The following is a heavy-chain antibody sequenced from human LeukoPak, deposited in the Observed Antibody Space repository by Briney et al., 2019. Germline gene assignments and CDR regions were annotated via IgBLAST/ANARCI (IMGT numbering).Heavy chain of an antibody. Sequence: SVKVSCKASGYTHTSYYIPWVRQAPGQGLEWMGKIVPIVGLRRSAQKFQGRLTLTADTSTTTAYMELSNLRSDDTAVYYCARPRSDAAGMENCFEAWGLGTLVIVSS. D-gene: IGHD3-16*01. J-gene: IGHJ5*02. CDR3: ARPRSDAAGMENCFEA. V-gene: IGHV1-69*02. CDR1: GYTHTSYY. CDR2: IVPIVGLR.